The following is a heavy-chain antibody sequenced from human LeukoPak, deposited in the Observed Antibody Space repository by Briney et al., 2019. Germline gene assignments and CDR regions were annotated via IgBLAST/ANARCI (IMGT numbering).Heavy chain of an antibody. Sequence: GGSLRLSCAASGFTFTRYWMSWVRQAPGEGLEWVASINQDESEKYYVDSVKGRFTISRDNADNSLYLQMNSLRPEDTAVYYCVRIAVEVWGQGTLVTVCS. CDR3: VRIAVEV. CDR1: GFTFTRYW. V-gene: IGHV3-7*01. D-gene: IGHD2-2*01. CDR2: INQDESEK. J-gene: IGHJ4*02.